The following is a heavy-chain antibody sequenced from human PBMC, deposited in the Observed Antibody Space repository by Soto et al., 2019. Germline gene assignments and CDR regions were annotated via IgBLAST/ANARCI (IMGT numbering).Heavy chain of an antibody. Sequence: PSETLSLTCTVSGGSISSGGYYWSWIRQHPGKGLEWIGYIYYSGSTYYNPSLKSRVTISVDTSKNQFSLKLSSVTAADTAVYYCARGIGYSYGLTNWYYYYGMDVWGQGTTVTVSS. CDR1: GGSISSGGYY. J-gene: IGHJ6*02. CDR3: ARGIGYSYGLTNWYYYYGMDV. CDR2: IYYSGST. V-gene: IGHV4-31*03. D-gene: IGHD5-18*01.